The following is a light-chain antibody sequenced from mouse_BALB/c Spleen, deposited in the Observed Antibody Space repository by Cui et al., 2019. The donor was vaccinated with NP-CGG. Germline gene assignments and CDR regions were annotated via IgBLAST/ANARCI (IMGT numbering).Light chain of an antibody. CDR1: TGAVTTSNY. CDR2: GTN. CDR3: ALWYSNQWV. Sequence: QAVVTQESALTTSPGETVTLNCRSSTGAVTTSNYANWVQEKPDHLFTGLIGGTNNRAPGVPARFSGSLIGDKAALTITGAQTEDEAIYFCALWYSNQWVFGGGTKLTVL. J-gene: IGLJ1*01. V-gene: IGLV1*01.